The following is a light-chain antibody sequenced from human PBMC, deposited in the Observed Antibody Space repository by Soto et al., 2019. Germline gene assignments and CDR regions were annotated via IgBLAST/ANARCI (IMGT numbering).Light chain of an antibody. V-gene: IGLV2-14*01. CDR3: SSYTSSVTLV. CDR1: SNDVGGYNF. Sequence: QSALTQPASVSGSPGQSITISCTGTSNDVGGYNFVSWYQQHSGKAPKLVIFEVSNRPSGISYRFSGSKSGNTASLTISGLQADDEADYYCSSYTSSVTLVFGGGTKLTVL. J-gene: IGLJ2*01. CDR2: EVS.